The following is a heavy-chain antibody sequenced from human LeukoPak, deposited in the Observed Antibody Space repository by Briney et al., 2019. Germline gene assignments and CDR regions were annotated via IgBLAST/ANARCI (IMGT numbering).Heavy chain of an antibody. J-gene: IGHJ6*03. CDR1: GGTFSSYA. V-gene: IGHV1-69*13. CDR2: IIPVFGTA. CDR3: ARTVLEEKSRYYYYYYYYMDV. Sequence: GASVKVSCKASGGTFSSYAISWVRQAPGQGLEWMGGIIPVFGTANYAQKFQGRVTITADESTSTAYMELSSLRSEDTAVYYCARTVLEEKSRYYYYYYYYMDVWGKGTTVTVSS. D-gene: IGHD3-9*01.